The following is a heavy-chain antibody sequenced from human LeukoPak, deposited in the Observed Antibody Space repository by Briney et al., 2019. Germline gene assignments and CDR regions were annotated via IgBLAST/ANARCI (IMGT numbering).Heavy chain of an antibody. CDR3: ASNRGYDDYYYYYGMDV. V-gene: IGHV4-31*03. J-gene: IGHJ6*02. CDR1: GGSISSGGYY. Sequence: SETLSLTCTVSGGSISSGGYYWSWIRQHPGKGLEWIGYIYYSGSTYYNPSLKSRVTISVDTSKNQFSLKLSSVTAADTAVYYCASNRGYDDYYYYYGMDVWGQGTTVTVSS. D-gene: IGHD5-12*01. CDR2: IYYSGST.